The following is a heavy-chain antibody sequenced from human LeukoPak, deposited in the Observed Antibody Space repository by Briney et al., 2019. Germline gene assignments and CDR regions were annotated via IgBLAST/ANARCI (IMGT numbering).Heavy chain of an antibody. V-gene: IGHV3-30*02. Sequence: GGSLRLSCAASGFTFSSYGMHWVRQAPGKGLEWVAFIRYDGSNKYYADSVKGRFTISRDNSKNTLYLQMNSLRAEDTAVYYCAKSYGDYVAEAYHGSSSFDYWGQGTLVTVSS. CDR2: IRYDGSNK. CDR1: GFTFSSYG. D-gene: IGHD4-17*01. J-gene: IGHJ4*02. CDR3: AKSYGDYVAEAYHGSSSFDY.